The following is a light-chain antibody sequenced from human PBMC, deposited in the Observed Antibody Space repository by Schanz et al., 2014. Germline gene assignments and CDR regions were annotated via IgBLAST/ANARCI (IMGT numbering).Light chain of an antibody. J-gene: IGKJ4*01. CDR1: QSVSSY. Sequence: EIVLTQSPGTLSLSPGERATLSCRASQSVSSYLAWYQQKPGQAPRLLIYDVSTRATGIPARFSGSGSGTDFTLTISSLQPADFATYYCQQFRTFPLTFGGGTKVEIK. CDR2: DVS. CDR3: QQFRTFPLT. V-gene: IGKV3-11*01.